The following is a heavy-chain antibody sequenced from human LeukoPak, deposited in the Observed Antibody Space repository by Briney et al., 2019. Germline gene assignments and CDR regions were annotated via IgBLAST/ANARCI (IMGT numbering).Heavy chain of an antibody. Sequence: GGSLRLSCAASGLTFSGSTIHWVRQASGKGLEWVGRVRSKANNYATAYAASVKGRFTISRDDSKNTAYLQMNSLKTEDTAVYYCTRLGEYSSSWHDYWGQGTLVTVSS. J-gene: IGHJ4*02. CDR2: VRSKANNYAT. V-gene: IGHV3-73*01. D-gene: IGHD6-13*01. CDR1: GLTFSGST. CDR3: TRLGEYSSSWHDY.